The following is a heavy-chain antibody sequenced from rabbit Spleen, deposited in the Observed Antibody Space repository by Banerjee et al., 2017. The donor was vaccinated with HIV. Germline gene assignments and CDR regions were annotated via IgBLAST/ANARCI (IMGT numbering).Heavy chain of an antibody. V-gene: IGHV1S40*01. CDR3: ARVSESSGAYDL. Sequence: QSLEESGGDLVKPGASLTLTCTASGFSFTYIDYLCWVRQPPGKGPEWIACVAAGVSFTSYYATWAKGRFTISKTSSTTVTLQMTSLTAGDTATYFCARVSESSGAYDLWGQGTLVTVS. CDR1: GFSFTYIDY. D-gene: IGHD1-1*01. CDR2: VAAGVSFTS. J-gene: IGHJ4*01.